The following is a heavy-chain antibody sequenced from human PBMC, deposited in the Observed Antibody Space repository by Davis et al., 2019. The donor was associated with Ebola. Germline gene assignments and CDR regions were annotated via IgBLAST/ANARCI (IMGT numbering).Heavy chain of an antibody. D-gene: IGHD3-16*01. CDR2: IYPGDSET. Sequence: AESLKFSCKASGHRYTSYWIGWVRPMPGKGLEWMGIIYPGDSETRYSPSFQGLVTISADKSISTAYLQLSSLKASDSAMYYCATLFTASAPDYRGQGTLVTVSS. J-gene: IGHJ4*02. CDR3: ATLFTASAPDY. CDR1: GHRYTSYW. V-gene: IGHV5-51*01.